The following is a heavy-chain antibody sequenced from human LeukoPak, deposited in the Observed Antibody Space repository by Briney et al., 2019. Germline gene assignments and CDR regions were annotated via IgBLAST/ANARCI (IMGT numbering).Heavy chain of an antibody. CDR3: ARVSDYYDSRGYSYDAFDI. D-gene: IGHD3-22*01. Sequence: GGSLRLSCAASGFTFSSAWMTRVRQTPGKGLEWVGRIKQIKNGGTTDYAAPVKDRFTISRDDSINTLYLQMNSLKTEDTAVYYCARVSDYYDSRGYSYDAFDIWGQGTMVTVSS. CDR1: GFTFSSAW. V-gene: IGHV3-15*01. CDR2: IKQIKNGGTT. J-gene: IGHJ3*02.